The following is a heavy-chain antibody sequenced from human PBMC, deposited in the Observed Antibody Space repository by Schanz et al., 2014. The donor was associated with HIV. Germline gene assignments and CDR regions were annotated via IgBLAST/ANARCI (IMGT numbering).Heavy chain of an antibody. CDR3: AKVEGQVSGSAQGEFDH. CDR2: ISFDSNTI. V-gene: IGHV3-48*02. CDR1: GFTFNNYS. J-gene: IGHJ4*02. Sequence: EVKLVESGGGLVQPGGSLRLSCAASGFTFNNYSMNWVRQAPGKGLEWISYISFDSNTIYYADSVQGRFTISRDNAKNSLFLQMTSLRDEDTAVYYCAKVEGQVSGSAQGEFDHWGQGTLVTVSS. D-gene: IGHD3-10*01.